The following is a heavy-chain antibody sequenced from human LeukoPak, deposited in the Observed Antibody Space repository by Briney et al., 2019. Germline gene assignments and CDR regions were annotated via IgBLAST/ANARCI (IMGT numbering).Heavy chain of an antibody. D-gene: IGHD3-10*01. CDR2: IYYSGST. V-gene: IGHV4-59*01. J-gene: IGHJ4*02. CDR3: ARGRGTMVRGVTHYFDY. Sequence: SETLSLTCTVSGGSISNYCWSWIRQPPGKGLEWIGYIYYSGSTNYSPSLKSRVTISVDTSKNQFSLKLSSVTAADTAVYYCARGRGTMVRGVTHYFDYWGQGTLVTVSS. CDR1: GGSISNYC.